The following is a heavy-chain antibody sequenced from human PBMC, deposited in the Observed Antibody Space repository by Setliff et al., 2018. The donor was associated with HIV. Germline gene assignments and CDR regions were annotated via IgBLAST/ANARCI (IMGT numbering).Heavy chain of an antibody. CDR3: ARHVGYSSSSLDY. V-gene: IGHV4-59*08. J-gene: IGHJ4*02. D-gene: IGHD6-6*01. CDR2: IYYSGTT. CDR1: GGSISSYY. Sequence: SETLSLTCTVSGGSISSYYWSWIRQPPGKGLEWIGYIYYSGTTNYDPSLKSRVTISVDTSKNQFSLKLSSVTAADTAVYYCARHVGYSSSSLDYWGQGTLVTVSS.